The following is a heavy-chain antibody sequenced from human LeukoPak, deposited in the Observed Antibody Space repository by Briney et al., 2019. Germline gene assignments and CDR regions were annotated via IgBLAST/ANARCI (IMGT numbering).Heavy chain of an antibody. J-gene: IGHJ5*02. CDR2: INHSGST. CDR3: ARPSYYCSSTSCYTNWFDP. D-gene: IGHD2-2*01. Sequence: SETLSLTCAVYGGSFSGYYWSWIRQPPGKGLEWIGEINHSGSTNYNPSLKSRVTISVDTSKNQFSLKLSSVTAADTAVYYCARPSYYCSSTSCYTNWFDPWGQGTLVTVSS. CDR1: GGSFSGYY. V-gene: IGHV4-34*01.